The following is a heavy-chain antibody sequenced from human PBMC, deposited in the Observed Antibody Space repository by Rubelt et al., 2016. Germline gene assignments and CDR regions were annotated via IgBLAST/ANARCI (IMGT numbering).Heavy chain of an antibody. CDR1: GYTFTSYA. V-gene: IGHV1-46*01. Sequence: QVQLVQSGAEVKKPGASVKVSCKASGYTFTSYAMHWVRQAPGQGLEWMGIINPSGGSTSYAQKFNGRVTIARTTSTSTVYMELSSLRSEDAAVYYCARSYSNYQDGYYYYYGMDVWGQGTTVTVSS. J-gene: IGHJ6*02. D-gene: IGHD4-11*01. CDR3: ARSYSNYQDGYYYYYGMDV. CDR2: INPSGGST.